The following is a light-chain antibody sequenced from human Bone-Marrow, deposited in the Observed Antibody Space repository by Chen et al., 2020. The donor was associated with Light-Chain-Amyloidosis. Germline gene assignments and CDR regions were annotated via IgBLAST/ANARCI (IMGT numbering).Light chain of an antibody. V-gene: IGLV2-23*02. CDR1: SSDVGSYNL. CDR2: GVS. J-gene: IGLJ7*01. CDR3: CSYAGSSTAV. Sequence: QSALTQPASVSGSPGQSITISCTGTSSDVGSYNLVSWYQQHPAKAPKLMIYGVSKRPSGVSNRFSGSKSGNTASLTISGLQAEDEADYYCCSYAGSSTAVFGGGTQLTVL.